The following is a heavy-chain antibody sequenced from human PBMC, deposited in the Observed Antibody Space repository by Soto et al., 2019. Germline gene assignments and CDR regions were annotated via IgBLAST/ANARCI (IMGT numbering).Heavy chain of an antibody. CDR1: GGTFSSYT. Sequence: GASVKVSCKASGGTFSSYTISWVRQAPGQGLEWMGRIIPILGIANYAQKFQGRVTITADKSTSTAYMELSSLRSEDTAVYYCARGPPSEGWLLSGYYFDYWGQGTLVTVSS. D-gene: IGHD3-3*01. CDR2: IIPILGIA. CDR3: ARGPPSEGWLLSGYYFDY. V-gene: IGHV1-69*02. J-gene: IGHJ4*02.